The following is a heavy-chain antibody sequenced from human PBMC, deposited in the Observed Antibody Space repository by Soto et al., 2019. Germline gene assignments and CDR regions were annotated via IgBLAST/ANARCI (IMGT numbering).Heavy chain of an antibody. V-gene: IGHV1-18*01. CDR1: GYSFTRYG. J-gene: IGHJ6*02. Sequence: QVHLVQSGAEVKNPGASVKVSCKASGYSFTRYGIGWARQAPGQGLEWMGWINAYNGNTNYAQNLQARLTLTTDTPTTTAYMELRSLRSNDTAIYYCAMVDVYVTPSPQDVWGQGTTVTVSS. CDR3: AMVDVYVTPSPQDV. D-gene: IGHD3-16*01. CDR2: INAYNGNT.